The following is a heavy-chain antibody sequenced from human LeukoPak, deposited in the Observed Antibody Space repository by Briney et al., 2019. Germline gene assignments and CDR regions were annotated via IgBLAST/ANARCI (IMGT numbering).Heavy chain of an antibody. CDR3: ARGLVMAVAGTRDAFDM. CDR1: GFTVTSSY. V-gene: IGHV3-53*01. Sequence: GGSLRLSCAASGFTVTSSYMSWVRQAPGKGLEWVSVSYSGGTTYYADSVKGRFTISRDNSKNTLYLQMNSLRAEDTAVYYCARGLVMAVAGTRDAFDMWGQGTMVTVSS. D-gene: IGHD6-19*01. J-gene: IGHJ3*02. CDR2: SYSGGTT.